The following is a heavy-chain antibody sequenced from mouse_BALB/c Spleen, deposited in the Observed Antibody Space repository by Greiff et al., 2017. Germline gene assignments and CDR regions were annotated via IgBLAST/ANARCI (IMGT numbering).Heavy chain of an antibody. CDR1: GFTFSSYA. CDR3: ARGVANYAMDY. CDR2: ISSGGSYT. V-gene: IGHV5-9-3*01. D-gene: IGHD1-1*01. J-gene: IGHJ4*01. Sequence: EVKVVESGGGLVKPGGSLKLSCAASGFTFSSYAMSWVRQTPEKRLEWVATISSGGSYTYYPDSVKGRFTISRDNAKNTLYLQMSSLRSEDTAMYYCARGVANYAMDYWGQGTSVTVSS.